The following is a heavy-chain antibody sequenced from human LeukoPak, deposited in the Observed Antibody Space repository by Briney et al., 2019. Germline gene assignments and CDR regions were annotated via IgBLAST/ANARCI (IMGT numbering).Heavy chain of an antibody. CDR1: GFTFSSYA. Sequence: SGGSLRLSCAASGFTFSSYAMSWVRQAPGKGLEWVSAISGSGGSTYYADSAKGRFTISRDNSKNTLYLQMNSLRAEDTAVYYCAKDRGYMDSRLGFDYWGQEPWSPSPQ. D-gene: IGHD3-10*01. CDR3: AKDRGYMDSRLGFDY. V-gene: IGHV3-23*01. J-gene: IGHJ4*01. CDR2: ISGSGGST.